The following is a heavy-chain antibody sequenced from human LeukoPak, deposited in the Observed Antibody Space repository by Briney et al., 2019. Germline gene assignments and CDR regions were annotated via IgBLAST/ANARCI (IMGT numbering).Heavy chain of an antibody. CDR3: ARGAKTGLGYSYGYSRERDAFDI. CDR1: GGSISSSSYY. J-gene: IGHJ3*02. D-gene: IGHD5-18*01. Sequence: SETLSLTCTVSGGSISSSSYYWGWIRQPPGKGLEWIGSIYYSGSTYYNPSLKSRVTISVDTSKNQFSLKLSSVTAADTAVYYCARGAKTGLGYSYGYSRERDAFDIWGQGTMVTVSS. CDR2: IYYSGST. V-gene: IGHV4-39*01.